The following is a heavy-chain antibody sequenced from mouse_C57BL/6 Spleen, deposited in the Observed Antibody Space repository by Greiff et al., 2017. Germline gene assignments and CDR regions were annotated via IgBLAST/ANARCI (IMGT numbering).Heavy chain of an antibody. CDR3: ARWIYDGSEGFAY. CDR1: GYTFTDYY. J-gene: IGHJ3*01. V-gene: IGHV1-26*01. Sequence: VQLQQSGPELVKPGASVKISCKASGYTFTDYYMNWVKQSHGKSLEWIGDINPNNGGTSYNQKFKGKATLTVDKSSSTAYMELRSLTSEDSAVYYCARWIYDGSEGFAYWGQGTLVTVSA. D-gene: IGHD2-3*01. CDR2: INPNNGGT.